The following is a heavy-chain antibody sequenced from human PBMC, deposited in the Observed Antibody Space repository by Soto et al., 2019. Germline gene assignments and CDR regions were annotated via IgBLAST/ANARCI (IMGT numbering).Heavy chain of an antibody. CDR1: GYTFTSYY. D-gene: IGHD6-19*01. CDR3: ATASVAGTKPYFQH. CDR2: FDPEDGET. V-gene: IGHV1-24*01. J-gene: IGHJ1*01. Sequence: ASVKVSCKASGYTFTSYYMHWVRQAPGQGLEWMGGFDPEDGETIYAQKFQGRVTMTEDTSTDTAYMELSSLRSEDTAVYYCATASVAGTKPYFQHWGQGTLVTVSS.